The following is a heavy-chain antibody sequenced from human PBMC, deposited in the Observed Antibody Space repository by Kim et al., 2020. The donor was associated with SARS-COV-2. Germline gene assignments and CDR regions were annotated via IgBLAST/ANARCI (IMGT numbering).Heavy chain of an antibody. V-gene: IGHV1-18*04. CDR2: ITNYNYNT. J-gene: IGHJ4*02. Sequence: ASVKVSCKASGFTFTSYGISWVRLAPGQGLEWMGWITNYNYNTHYSQRFQGRVILSTDLSAYTAYMELRNLRSDDTAVYYCARGGGYCSGGSCYPYDYWGQGTLVTVSS. CDR3: ARGGGYCSGGSCYPYDY. D-gene: IGHD2-15*01. CDR1: GFTFTSYG.